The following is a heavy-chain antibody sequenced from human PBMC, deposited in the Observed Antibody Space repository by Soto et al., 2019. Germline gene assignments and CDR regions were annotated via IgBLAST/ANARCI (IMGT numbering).Heavy chain of an antibody. J-gene: IGHJ4*02. CDR2: ISAYNGKT. CDR3: AIRYGDPSSAAGFDY. D-gene: IGHD4-17*01. Sequence: QVQLVQSGAEVKKPGASVKVSCKASGYSFPNFGIHWVRQAPGQGLEWMAWISAYNGKTHYAQKVQGRVTVTTDTSTSTAYMELRRLRSDDTAVYYCAIRYGDPSSAAGFDYWGQGTLVTVSS. CDR1: GYSFPNFG. V-gene: IGHV1-18*01.